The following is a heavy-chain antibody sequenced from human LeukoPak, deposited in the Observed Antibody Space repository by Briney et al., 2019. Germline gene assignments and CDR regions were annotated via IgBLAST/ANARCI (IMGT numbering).Heavy chain of an antibody. CDR3: ARGEGYSSAWYFDY. J-gene: IGHJ4*02. CDR1: GYSFTSYA. V-gene: IGHV1-3*04. CDR2: INTDNGNT. Sequence: ASVKVSCKASGYSFTSYAIHWVRQAPGQRLEWMGWINTDNGNTKYSQKFRDRVTITRDTSASTAYMELSSLKSEDTAVYYCARGEGYSSAWYFDYWGQGTLVTVSS. D-gene: IGHD6-19*01.